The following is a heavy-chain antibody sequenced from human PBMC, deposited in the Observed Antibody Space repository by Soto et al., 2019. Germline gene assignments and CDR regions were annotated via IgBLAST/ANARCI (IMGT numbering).Heavy chain of an antibody. D-gene: IGHD2-2*01. V-gene: IGHV4-39*02. CDR3: ARLVVVAPVANA. J-gene: IGHJ5*02. Sequence: SETLSLTCSVSGGSINYSSYYWGWIRNPPGKGLEWVGGILYTGTTYYSPSLRDRVTISVDTSKNSFSLNLSSVTAADTAVYFCARLVVVAPVANAWGQGTMVTV. CDR2: ILYTGTT. CDR1: GGSINYSSYY.